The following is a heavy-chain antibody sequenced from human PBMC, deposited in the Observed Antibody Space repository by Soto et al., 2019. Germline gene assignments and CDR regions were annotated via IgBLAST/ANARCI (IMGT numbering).Heavy chain of an antibody. J-gene: IGHJ6*03. CDR1: GGSFISYI. V-gene: IGHV1-69*02. CDR2: SIPIQGRA. CDR3: AKILVFVEHAYMDG. D-gene: IGHD3-3*01. Sequence: ASLQVSCKSSGGSFISYIFTWVRHAPWQGLEWMGRSIPIQGRADYALKFKDRVTITADRSTQTVYMELRSLRPEDTALYYCAKILVFVEHAYMDGWGKGTTVTVFS.